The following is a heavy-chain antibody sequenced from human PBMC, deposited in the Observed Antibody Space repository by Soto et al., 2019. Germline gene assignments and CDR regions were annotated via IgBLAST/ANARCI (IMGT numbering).Heavy chain of an antibody. J-gene: IGHJ6*02. V-gene: IGHV4-39*01. D-gene: IGHD5-18*01. CDR2: TFYSGST. Sequence: PLSLTRTGSGGSPNKTRSQSGRVRQPPREGQERVGRTFYSGSTVFSPSLKSRVTISVDTSKNQSSLKLSSVTAADTAVDYCACIFSGGYNYGFHYYVMDVWGQGTTVTVSS. CDR1: GGSPNKTRSQ. CDR3: ACIFSGGYNYGFHYYVMDV.